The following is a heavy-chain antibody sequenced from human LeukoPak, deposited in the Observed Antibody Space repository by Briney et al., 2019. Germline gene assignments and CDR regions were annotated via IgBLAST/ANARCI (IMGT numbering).Heavy chain of an antibody. CDR3: ARSNYYDSSGYSLHPWLDFDY. Sequence: GESLKISCKGSGYSFTSYWIGWVRQMPGKGLEWMGIIYPGDSDTRYSPSFQGQVTISADKSISTAYLQWSSLKASDTAMYYCARSNYYDSSGYSLHPWLDFDYWGQGTLVTVSS. V-gene: IGHV5-51*01. CDR1: GYSFTSYW. CDR2: IYPGDSDT. D-gene: IGHD3-22*01. J-gene: IGHJ4*02.